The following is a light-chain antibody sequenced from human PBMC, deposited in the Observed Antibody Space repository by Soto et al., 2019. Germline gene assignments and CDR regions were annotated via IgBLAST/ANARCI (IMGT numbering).Light chain of an antibody. V-gene: IGKV3-20*01. J-gene: IGKJ3*01. Sequence: EIVLTQSPATLSLSPGERATLSCRASERVNSGYLAWFQQKPGRAPRLLIFGTSGRATGIPDRFSGNGSRTDFTLTIRTLEPEVSAVYYCQQYGDSVFTFGPETRVDIK. CDR1: ERVNSGY. CDR3: QQYGDSVFT. CDR2: GTS.